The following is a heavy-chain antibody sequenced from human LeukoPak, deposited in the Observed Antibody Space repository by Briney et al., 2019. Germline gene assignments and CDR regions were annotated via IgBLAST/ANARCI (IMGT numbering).Heavy chain of an antibody. CDR2: IYYSGSA. V-gene: IGHV4-30-4*08. J-gene: IGHJ4*02. Sequence: SETLSLTCTVSGGSISSGDYYWSWLRQPPGKGLEWIGYIYYSGSAYYNPSLKSRVTISVDTSKNQFSLKLSSVTAGDTAVYYCARERAVAGRLDYWGQGTLVTVSS. D-gene: IGHD6-19*01. CDR3: ARERAVAGRLDY. CDR1: GGSISSGDYY.